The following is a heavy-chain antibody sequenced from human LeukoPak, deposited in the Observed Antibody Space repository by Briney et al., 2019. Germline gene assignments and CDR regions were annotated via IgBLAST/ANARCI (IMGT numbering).Heavy chain of an antibody. J-gene: IGHJ4*02. D-gene: IGHD2-2*01. CDR3: ARAYCSSTSCEENYFDY. Sequence: SETLSLTCAVYGGSFSGYYWSWIRQPPGKGREWIGEINHSGSTNYNPSLKSRVTISVDTSKNQFSLKLSSVTAADTAVYYCARAYCSSTSCEENYFDYWGQGTLVTVSS. CDR2: INHSGST. CDR1: GGSFSGYY. V-gene: IGHV4-34*01.